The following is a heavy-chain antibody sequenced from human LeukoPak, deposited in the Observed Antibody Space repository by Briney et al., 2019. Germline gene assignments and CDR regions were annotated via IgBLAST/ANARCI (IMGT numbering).Heavy chain of an antibody. CDR1: GFIFNNYA. V-gene: IGHV3-9*01. CDR2: ISRNSGSI. CDR3: AKDNRRHYTSGPSPDSLH. J-gene: IGHJ4*02. D-gene: IGHD6-19*01. Sequence: PGRSLRPSCAGSGFIFNNYAMHWVRQPPGKGLEWVSGISRNSGSIDYADSVKGRFTISRDNAKNSLYLQMNSLRVEDTAFYYCAKDNRRHYTSGPSPDSLHWGQGALVTVSS.